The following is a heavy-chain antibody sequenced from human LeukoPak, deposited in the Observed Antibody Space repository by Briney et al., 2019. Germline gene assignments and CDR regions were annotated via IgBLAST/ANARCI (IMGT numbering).Heavy chain of an antibody. Sequence: GGSLRLSCAASGFTFSTYSMNWVRQAPGKGLEWGSSISGSSSYTFYADSVRGRFTISRDNAKNSLYLQMNSLRAEDTAVYYCARGTTGGYSPSHWGQGTLVTVSS. CDR1: GFTFSTYS. V-gene: IGHV3-21*01. J-gene: IGHJ4*02. D-gene: IGHD5-12*01. CDR2: ISGSSSYT. CDR3: ARGTTGGYSPSH.